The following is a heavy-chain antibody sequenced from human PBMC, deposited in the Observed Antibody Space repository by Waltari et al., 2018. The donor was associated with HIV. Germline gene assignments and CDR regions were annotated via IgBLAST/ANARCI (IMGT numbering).Heavy chain of an antibody. CDR1: GYTFTSYD. CDR3: ARGPQDYPKYYFDY. Sequence: QVQLVQSGAEVKKPGASVKASCKASGYTFTSYDITWFRQATGQGLEWLGWMNPNSGNTGYAQRFQGRVTMTRNTSISTAYMELSSLRSEDTAVYFCARGPQDYPKYYFDYWGQGTLVTVSS. D-gene: IGHD4-17*01. CDR2: MNPNSGNT. V-gene: IGHV1-8*01. J-gene: IGHJ4*02.